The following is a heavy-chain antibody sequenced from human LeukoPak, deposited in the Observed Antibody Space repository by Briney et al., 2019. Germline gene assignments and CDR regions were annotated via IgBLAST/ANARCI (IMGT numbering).Heavy chain of an antibody. D-gene: IGHD3-10*01. CDR1: GYTFTSYG. V-gene: IGHV1-18*01. J-gene: IGHJ6*03. CDR2: ISAYNGNT. CDR3: ARVQRLWFGELFSPYYYYMDV. Sequence: GASVKVSCKASGYTFTSYGISWVRQAPGQGLEWMGWISAYNGNTNYAQKLQGRVTMTTDTSTSTAYMELRSLRSDDTAVYYCARVQRLWFGELFSPYYYYMDVWGKGTTVTVSS.